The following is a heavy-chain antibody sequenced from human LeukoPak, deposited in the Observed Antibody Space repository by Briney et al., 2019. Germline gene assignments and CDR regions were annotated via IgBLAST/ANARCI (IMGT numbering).Heavy chain of an antibody. Sequence: SETLSLTCAVYGGSFSGCYWSWIRQPPGKGLEWIGEINHSGSTNYNPSLKSRVTISVDTSKNQFSLKLSSVTAADTAVYYCARVGGGIAALIQHWGQGTLVTVSS. D-gene: IGHD6-6*01. CDR1: GGSFSGCY. V-gene: IGHV4-34*01. CDR3: ARVGGGIAALIQH. J-gene: IGHJ1*01. CDR2: INHSGST.